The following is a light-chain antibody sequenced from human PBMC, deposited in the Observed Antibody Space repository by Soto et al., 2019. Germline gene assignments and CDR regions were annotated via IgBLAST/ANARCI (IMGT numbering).Light chain of an antibody. J-gene: IGKJ1*01. V-gene: IGKV1-27*01. CDR1: RDIDNS. CDR2: AAS. Sequence: DIQVTQSPPSLSASVGDRVTITCRASRDIDNSLAWYQQVPGKAPKLLIYAASTLQSGVPSRFRGSGSGTSFILTITSLQPEDVATYYCQKYNKSPWIFGQWTKVEV. CDR3: QKYNKSPWI.